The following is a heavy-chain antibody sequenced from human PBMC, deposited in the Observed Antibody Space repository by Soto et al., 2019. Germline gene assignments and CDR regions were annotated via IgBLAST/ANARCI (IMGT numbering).Heavy chain of an antibody. D-gene: IGHD5-18*01. J-gene: IGHJ4*02. CDR2: ISYDGSNK. CDR3: ARQQYSYGLDY. V-gene: IGHV3-30-3*01. CDR1: GFTFSSYA. Sequence: QVQLVESGGGVVQPGRSLRLSCAASGFTFSSYAMHWVRQAPGKGLEWVAVISYDGSNKYYADSVKGRFTISRDNSKNTLYLQMNSLRAEDTAVYYCARQQYSYGLDYWGRGTLVTVSS.